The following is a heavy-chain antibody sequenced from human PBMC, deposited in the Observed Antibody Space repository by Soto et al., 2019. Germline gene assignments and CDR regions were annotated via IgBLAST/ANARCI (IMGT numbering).Heavy chain of an antibody. J-gene: IGHJ6*02. CDR2: IYYSGST. CDR1: GGSVSSGSYY. CDR3: AREFVLTGFYGMDV. V-gene: IGHV4-61*01. Sequence: SETLSLTCTVSGGSVSSGSYYWSWIRQPPGKGLEWIGCIYYSGSTNYNPSLKSRVTISVDTSKNQFSLKLSSVTAADTAVYYCAREFVLTGFYGMDVWGQGTTVTVSS. D-gene: IGHD3-16*01.